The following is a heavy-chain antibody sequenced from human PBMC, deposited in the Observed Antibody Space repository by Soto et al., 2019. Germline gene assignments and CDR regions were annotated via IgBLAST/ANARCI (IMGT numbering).Heavy chain of an antibody. V-gene: IGHV1-3*01. CDR1: EYTFTSNT. CDR2: INAGNGNT. Sequence: ASVKVSCKASEYTFTSNTVHWVRQAPGQGLEWMGWINAGNGNTKYSQKFQGRVTITRDTSASTAYMELSSLRSEDTAVYYCAWGSTSPFIGTFDYWGQGTLVTVSS. D-gene: IGHD2-2*01. CDR3: AWGSTSPFIGTFDY. J-gene: IGHJ4*02.